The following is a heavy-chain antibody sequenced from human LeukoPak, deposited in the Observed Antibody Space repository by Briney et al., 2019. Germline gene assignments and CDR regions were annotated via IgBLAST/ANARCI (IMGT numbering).Heavy chain of an antibody. CDR2: INPSGGST. V-gene: IGHV1-46*01. D-gene: IGHD1-26*01. CDR1: GYTFTSYY. J-gene: IGHJ4*02. Sequence: VASVKVSCKASGYTFTSYYMHWVRQAPGQGLEWMGIINPSGGSTSYAQKFQGRVTMTRDMSTSTVYMELSSLRSEDTAVYYCARGSWTRGSYGFFDYWGQGTLVTVSS. CDR3: ARGSWTRGSYGFFDY.